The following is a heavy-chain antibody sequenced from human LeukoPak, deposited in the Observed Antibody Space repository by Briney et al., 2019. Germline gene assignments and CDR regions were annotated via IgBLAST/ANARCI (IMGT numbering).Heavy chain of an antibody. Sequence: SETLSLTCTVTGGSFSSSSSSWGWIRQSPGKGLEWIATISDGGTTYYNPSLTGRPTISVDTSKNHCSLTLSSVTAADMAVYYCARFLAKIGFDPWGQGTLVIVSS. CDR3: ARFLAKIGFDP. J-gene: IGHJ5*02. D-gene: IGHD2/OR15-2a*01. V-gene: IGHV4-39*02. CDR1: GGSFSSSSSS. CDR2: ISDGGTT.